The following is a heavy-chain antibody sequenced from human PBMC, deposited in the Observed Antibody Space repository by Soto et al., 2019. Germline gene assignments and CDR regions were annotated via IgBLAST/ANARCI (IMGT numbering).Heavy chain of an antibody. V-gene: IGHV3-30*18. J-gene: IGHJ4*02. D-gene: IGHD3-22*01. CDR1: GFTFSDYG. CDR2: ISYDGSNK. CDR3: GQPDRRDSSCYPDY. Sequence: PGGSLRLSCAASGFTFSDYGMHWVRQAPGKGLEWVAVISYDGSNKYYADSVKGRFTISRDKSKNTLYLQMNSLRAEDTAVYYCGQPDRRDSSCYPDYWGQGTLVTVSS.